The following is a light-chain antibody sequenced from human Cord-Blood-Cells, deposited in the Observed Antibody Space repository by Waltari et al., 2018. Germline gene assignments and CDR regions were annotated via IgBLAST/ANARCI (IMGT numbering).Light chain of an antibody. CDR1: SRDVGRYNL. J-gene: IGLJ3*02. V-gene: IGLV2-23*01. Sequence: QSALTQPASVSGSPGQSITISCTGTSRDVGRYNLVSWYQQHPGKAPKLMIYEGSKRPSGVANRFSGSKSGNTASLTIAGLQAEDEADYCCCSYAGSSTWVFGGGTKLTVL. CDR2: EGS. CDR3: CSYAGSSTWV.